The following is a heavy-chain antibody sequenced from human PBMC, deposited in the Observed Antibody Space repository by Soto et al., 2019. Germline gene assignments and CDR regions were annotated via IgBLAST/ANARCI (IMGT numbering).Heavy chain of an antibody. Sequence: GESLKISCKGSGYSFTSYWIGWVRQMPGKGLEWMGIIYPGDSDIRYSPSFQGQVTITADKSISTAYLQWSSLKAPDTAMYYCARQPSNGQWFLWGQGTTVTVSS. J-gene: IGHJ6*02. CDR2: IYPGDSDI. V-gene: IGHV5-51*01. D-gene: IGHD3-22*01. CDR1: GYSFTSYW. CDR3: ARQPSNGQWFL.